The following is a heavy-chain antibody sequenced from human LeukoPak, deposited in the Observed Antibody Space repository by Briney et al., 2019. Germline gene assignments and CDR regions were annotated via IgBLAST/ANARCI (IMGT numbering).Heavy chain of an antibody. Sequence: ASVKVSCKASGYTFTSYGISWVRQAPGQGLEWMGWISAYNGNTNYAQELQGRVTMTTDTSTSTAYMELRSLRSDDTAVYYCARIRGCSSTSCFNPEGWFDPWGQGTLVTVSS. CDR2: ISAYNGNT. J-gene: IGHJ5*02. V-gene: IGHV1-18*01. CDR1: GYTFTSYG. D-gene: IGHD2-2*01. CDR3: ARIRGCSSTSCFNPEGWFDP.